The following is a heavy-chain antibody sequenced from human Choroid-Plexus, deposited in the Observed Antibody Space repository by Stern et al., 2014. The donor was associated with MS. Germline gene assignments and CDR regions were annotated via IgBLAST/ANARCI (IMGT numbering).Heavy chain of an antibody. CDR3: AKDRHYLTYFFDH. V-gene: IGHV3-30*18. CDR2: VSYDGSNK. D-gene: IGHD2/OR15-2a*01. Sequence: VQLVQSGGGVVQPGRPLRLPCVASGFTFGSCAMHWVRQAPGKGLECVAGVSYDGSNKYYADSVKGRFTISRDNSQNTLYMQMSSLRPEDTAVYYCAKDRHYLTYFFDHWGQGSLVTVSS. CDR1: GFTFGSCA. J-gene: IGHJ5*02.